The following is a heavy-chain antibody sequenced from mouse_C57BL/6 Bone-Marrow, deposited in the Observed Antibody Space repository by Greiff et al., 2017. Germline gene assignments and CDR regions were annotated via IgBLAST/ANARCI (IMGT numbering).Heavy chain of an antibody. D-gene: IGHD1-1*01. Sequence: EVKLEESGGGLVKPGGSLKLSCAASGFTFSSYAMSWVRQTPEKRLEWVATISDGGSYTYYPDNVKGRFTISRDNAKNNLYLQMSHLKSEDTAMYYCARDYYGSSSWFAYWGQGTLVTVSA. CDR3: ARDYYGSSSWFAY. J-gene: IGHJ3*01. V-gene: IGHV5-4*01. CDR1: GFTFSSYA. CDR2: ISDGGSYT.